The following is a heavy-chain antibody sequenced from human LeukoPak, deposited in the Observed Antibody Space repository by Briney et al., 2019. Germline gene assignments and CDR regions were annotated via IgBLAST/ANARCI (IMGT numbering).Heavy chain of an antibody. CDR3: ARRPRSGSYPGYFDY. D-gene: IGHD1-26*01. J-gene: IGHJ4*02. V-gene: IGHV4-30-4*08. CDR1: GGSISSGDYY. CDR2: IYYSGST. Sequence: SQTLSLTCTVSGGSISSGDYYWSWIRQPPGKGLEWIGYIYYSGSTYYNPSLKSRVTISVDTSKNQFSLKLSSVTAADTAVYYCARRPRSGSYPGYFDYWGQGTLVTVPS.